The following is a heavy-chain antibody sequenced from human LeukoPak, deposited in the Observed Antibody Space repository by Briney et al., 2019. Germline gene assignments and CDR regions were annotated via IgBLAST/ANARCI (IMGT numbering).Heavy chain of an antibody. V-gene: IGHV3-23*01. D-gene: IGHD2-15*01. J-gene: IGHJ4*02. CDR2: ITGSGGDA. CDR3: AKGLKGCSGSSCYYFFDI. Sequence: GGSLRLSCAASGFTFSNYAMNWVRQAPGKGLEWVSSITGSGGDAYYADSVKGRFTISRDNSKNTLYLQMNSLRAEDTAVYYCAKGLKGCSGSSCYYFFDIWGQGAPITVSS. CDR1: GFTFSNYA.